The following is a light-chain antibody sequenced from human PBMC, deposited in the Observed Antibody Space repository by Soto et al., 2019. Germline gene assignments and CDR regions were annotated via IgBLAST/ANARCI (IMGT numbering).Light chain of an antibody. CDR1: HDITNY. J-gene: IGKJ4*01. CDR3: QQYDYLPLT. CDR2: DAS. Sequence: DIQMTQSPSSPPASVGDRVTITCQATHDITNYLNWYPQKPWKAPQLLIYDASNFETGAPSGFRGSGSGTDFTFTMRSLQPEDIATYYWQQYDYLPLTFGGGTKVDIE. V-gene: IGKV1-33*01.